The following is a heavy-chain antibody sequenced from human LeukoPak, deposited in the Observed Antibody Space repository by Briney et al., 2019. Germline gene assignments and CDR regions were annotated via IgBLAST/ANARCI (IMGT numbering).Heavy chain of an antibody. CDR3: ARVRDDFWSTYFDY. J-gene: IGHJ4*02. CDR1: GFTFSSYW. CDR2: IKQDGSEK. D-gene: IGHD3-3*01. V-gene: IGHV3-7*01. Sequence: GGSLRLSCAASGFTFSSYWMSWVRQAPGKGLEWVANIKQDGSEKYYVDSVKGRSTISRDSAKNSLYLQMNSLRAEDTAVYYCARVRDDFWSTYFDYWGQGTLVTVSS.